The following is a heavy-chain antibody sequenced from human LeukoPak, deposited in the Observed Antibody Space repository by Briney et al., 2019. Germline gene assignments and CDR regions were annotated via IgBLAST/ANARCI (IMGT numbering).Heavy chain of an antibody. CDR1: GFTLSIYA. CDR3: ASGGVRGAGGFDY. V-gene: IGHV3-23*01. Sequence: PGGSLRLSCAASGFTLSIYAMSWVRQAPGKGLEWVSATSSSDAGTYYADSVRGRFTISRDNSKNTLYLQMDSLRAEDTAVYYCASGGVRGAGGFDYWGQGTLVTVSS. J-gene: IGHJ4*02. D-gene: IGHD3-10*01. CDR2: TSSSDAGT.